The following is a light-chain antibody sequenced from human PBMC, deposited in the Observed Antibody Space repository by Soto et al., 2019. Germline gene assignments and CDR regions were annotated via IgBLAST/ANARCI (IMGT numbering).Light chain of an antibody. Sequence: DIQMTQSPTSLSASVGDRVTITCRASQGISNFVAWYQQKPGKAPKLLIYAASTLQSGVPSRFSGRGSGTDFTLTINSLQPEDVATYSCQKYSSVPVFGPGTKVEIK. CDR3: QKYSSVPV. CDR1: QGISNF. CDR2: AAS. V-gene: IGKV1-27*01. J-gene: IGKJ3*01.